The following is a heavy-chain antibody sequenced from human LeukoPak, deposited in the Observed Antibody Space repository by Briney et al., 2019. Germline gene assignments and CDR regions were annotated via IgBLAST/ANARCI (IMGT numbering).Heavy chain of an antibody. J-gene: IGHJ4*02. Sequence: GGSLRLSCTASGFSFGDYAMSWVRQAPGKGLEWVGFIRSKGYGGTTEYAASVKGRFTISRDDSKSIAYLQMNSLKTEDTAVYYCTRGLSANGDYGYWGQGTLVTASS. CDR1: GFSFGDYA. V-gene: IGHV3-49*04. CDR3: TRGLSANGDYGY. D-gene: IGHD4-17*01. CDR2: IRSKGYGGTT.